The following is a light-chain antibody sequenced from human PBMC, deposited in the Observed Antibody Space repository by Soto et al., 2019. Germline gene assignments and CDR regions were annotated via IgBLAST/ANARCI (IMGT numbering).Light chain of an antibody. J-gene: IGKJ2*01. CDR1: QGISRY. Sequence: IQLTQSPSSLSAYVGDRVTITCRASQGISRYLAWYQQKPGKAPNLLIRAASTLRSGVPSRFSGSGSGTDFTLTISSLQPGDFATYYCQQLNSYPQTFGQGTKLEIK. CDR2: AAS. V-gene: IGKV1-9*01. CDR3: QQLNSYPQT.